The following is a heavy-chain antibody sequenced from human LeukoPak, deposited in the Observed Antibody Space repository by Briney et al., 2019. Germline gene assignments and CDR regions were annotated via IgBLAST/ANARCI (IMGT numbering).Heavy chain of an antibody. J-gene: IGHJ5*02. CDR3: ARSPVGVRKKHDL. V-gene: IGHV1-8*01. CDR1: GYSFTSYD. CDR2: MNPNSGNT. D-gene: IGHD3-10*01. Sequence: ASVKVSCKASGYSFTSYDINWVRQATGQGLEWMGWMNPNSGNTGYAQKFQGRVTMTKNTSITTAYMELSSLRSEDTAVYYCARSPVGVRKKHDLWGQGTLVIVSS.